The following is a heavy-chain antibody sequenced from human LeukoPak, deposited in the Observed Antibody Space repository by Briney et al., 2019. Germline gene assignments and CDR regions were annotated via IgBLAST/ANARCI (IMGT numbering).Heavy chain of an antibody. D-gene: IGHD3-10*01. V-gene: IGHV3-7*01. J-gene: IGHJ4*02. Sequence: GGSLRLSCAASGFTFSSYWMSWVRQAPGKGLEWVANIKQDGSEKYYVDSVKGRFTISRDNAKNSLYLQMNSLRAEDTAVYYCATVLQWFGDPGGFDYWGQGTLVTVSS. CDR2: IKQDGSEK. CDR3: ATVLQWFGDPGGFDY. CDR1: GFTFSSYW.